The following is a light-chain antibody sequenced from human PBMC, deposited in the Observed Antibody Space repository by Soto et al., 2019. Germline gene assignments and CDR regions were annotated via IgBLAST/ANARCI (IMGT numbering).Light chain of an antibody. V-gene: IGKV1-33*01. CDR2: DAS. Sequence: DNQMTQSPSSLSASVGDRVTITCQASQDISSYLNWYQQKSGKAPKLLIYDASNLETGVPSRFSGSVSETDFTFTISSLQPEDIATYYCQQYYRGITFGPGTKVDIK. CDR1: QDISSY. J-gene: IGKJ3*01. CDR3: QQYYRGIT.